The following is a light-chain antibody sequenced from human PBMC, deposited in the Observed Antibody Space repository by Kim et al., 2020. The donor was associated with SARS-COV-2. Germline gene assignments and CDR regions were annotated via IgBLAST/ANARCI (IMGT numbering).Light chain of an antibody. CDR3: QQYGSSPWT. CDR1: QTVITAS. CDR2: GAS. J-gene: IGKJ1*01. Sequence: EIVLTQSPGTLSLSTGETATLSCRASQTVITASLAWYQQSPGQTPRLLIYGASNRATGIPDRFSGRGSGTDFTLTITRLEPEDFAFYYCQQYGSSPWTFGQGTKLEIK. V-gene: IGKV3-20*01.